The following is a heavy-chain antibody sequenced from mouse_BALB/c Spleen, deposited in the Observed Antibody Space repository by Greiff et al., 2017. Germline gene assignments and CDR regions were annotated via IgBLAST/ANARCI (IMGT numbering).Heavy chain of an antibody. D-gene: IGHD2-2*01. CDR3: ARVVRTWFAY. Sequence: QVQLKQPGAELVKPGASVKLSCKASGYTFTSYWMHWVKQRPGQGLEWIGEIDPSDSYTNYNQKFKGKATLTVDKSSSTAYMQLSSLTSEDSAVYYCARVVRTWFAYWGQGTLVTVSA. V-gene: IGHV1-69*02. J-gene: IGHJ3*01. CDR1: GYTFTSYW. CDR2: IDPSDSYT.